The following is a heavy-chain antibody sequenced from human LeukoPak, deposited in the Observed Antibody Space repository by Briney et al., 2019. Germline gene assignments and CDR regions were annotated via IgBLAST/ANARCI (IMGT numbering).Heavy chain of an antibody. V-gene: IGHV3-23*01. CDR3: AKGDYDILTGYPYYFDY. CDR1: GFTFSSYA. CDR2: ISGSGGST. Sequence: GGSLRLSCAASGFTFSSYAMSWVRQAPGKGLEWVSAISGSGGSTYYADSVKGRFTISRDNSKNTLYLQMNSLRAEDTAVYYCAKGDYDILTGYPYYFDYWGQGTLVTVSS. D-gene: IGHD3-9*01. J-gene: IGHJ4*02.